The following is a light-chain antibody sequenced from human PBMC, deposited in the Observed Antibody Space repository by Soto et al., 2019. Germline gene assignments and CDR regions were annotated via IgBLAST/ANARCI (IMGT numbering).Light chain of an antibody. CDR1: SSDIGDYNF. Sequence: QSALTQPRSVSGSPGQSVTIFCTGSSSDIGDYNFVSWFQHHPGKAPKLMIYDVTERPSGVPDRFSGSKSGNTASLTISGLQAEDEADYYCCSYAGSSTYVFGTGTKVTVL. V-gene: IGLV2-11*01. CDR3: CSYAGSSTYV. J-gene: IGLJ1*01. CDR2: DVT.